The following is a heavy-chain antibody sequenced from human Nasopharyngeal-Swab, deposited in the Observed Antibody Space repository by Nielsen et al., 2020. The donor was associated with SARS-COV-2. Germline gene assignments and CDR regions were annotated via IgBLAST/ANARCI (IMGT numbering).Heavy chain of an antibody. CDR1: GYSFNNHA. V-gene: IGHV7-4-1*02. CDR3: AREDDYADYYWFDP. D-gene: IGHD4-17*01. Sequence: ASVKVSCKASGYSFNNHAIHWVRQAPGQGLEWMGWINTNTGNPTYAQGFAGRFVFSLDTSVSTAYLQISSLKTEDTAVYYCAREDDYADYYWFDPWGQGTLVTVSS. CDR2: INTNTGNP. J-gene: IGHJ5*02.